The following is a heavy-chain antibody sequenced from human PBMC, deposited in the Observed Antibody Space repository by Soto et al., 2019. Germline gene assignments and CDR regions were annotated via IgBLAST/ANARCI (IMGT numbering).Heavy chain of an antibody. J-gene: IGHJ4*02. D-gene: IGHD3-22*01. CDR2: IIPIFGTA. CDR1: GGTFSSYA. CDR3: ARDRDPLNYYDSSGYYPLDY. V-gene: IGHV1-69*06. Sequence: VASVKVSCKASGGTFSSYAISWVRQAPGQGLEWMGGIIPIFGTANYAQKFQGRVTITADKSTSTAYMELSSLRSEDTAVYYCARDRDPLNYYDSSGYYPLDYWGQGTLVTVSS.